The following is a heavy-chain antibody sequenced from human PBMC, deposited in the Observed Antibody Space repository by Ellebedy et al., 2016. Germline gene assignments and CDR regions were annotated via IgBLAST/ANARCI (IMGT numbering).Heavy chain of an antibody. CDR3: ARDSSIAAAGTEDY. Sequence: ASVKVSCXASGGTFSSYAISWVRQAPGQGLEWMGWISAYNGNTNYAQKLQGRVTMTTDTSTSTAYMELRSLRSDDTAVYYCARDSSIAAAGTEDYWGQGTLVTVSS. J-gene: IGHJ4*02. CDR1: GGTFSSYA. V-gene: IGHV1-18*01. CDR2: ISAYNGNT. D-gene: IGHD6-13*01.